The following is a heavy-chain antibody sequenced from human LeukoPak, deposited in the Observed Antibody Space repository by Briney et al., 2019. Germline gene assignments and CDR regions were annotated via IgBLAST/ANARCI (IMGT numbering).Heavy chain of an antibody. CDR2: INHSGST. CDR1: GGSFSGYY. V-gene: IGHV4-34*01. Sequence: PSETLSLTCAVYGGSFSGYYWSWIRQPPGKGLEWIGEINHSGSTNYNPSLKSRVTISVDTSKNQFSLKLSSVTAADTAVYYCARGDLYSSGSNPFDYWGQGTLVTVSS. J-gene: IGHJ4*02. CDR3: ARGDLYSSGSNPFDY. D-gene: IGHD6-19*01.